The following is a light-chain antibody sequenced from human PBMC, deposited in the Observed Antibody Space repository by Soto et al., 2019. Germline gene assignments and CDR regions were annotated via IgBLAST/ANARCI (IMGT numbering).Light chain of an antibody. CDR1: SSDVGAYDY. J-gene: IGLJ1*01. Sequence: QSVLTQPPSASGSPGQTVTISCTGSSSDVGAYDYVSWYQQHPGEAPKLIIYEVTKRPSGVPDRFSGSKSGNTASLTISGLQAEDEADYYCSSYTSSTNYVFGTGTKVTVL. CDR2: EVT. CDR3: SSYTSSTNYV. V-gene: IGLV2-8*01.